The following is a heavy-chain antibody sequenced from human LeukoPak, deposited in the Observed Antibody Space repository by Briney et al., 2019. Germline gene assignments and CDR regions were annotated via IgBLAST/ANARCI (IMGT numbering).Heavy chain of an antibody. CDR2: IYSGGST. J-gene: IGHJ4*02. CDR1: GFTVSNNY. Sequence: GGSLRLSCAASGFTVSNNYMTWVRQAPGKGLEWVSVIYSGGSTYYADSVKGRFTISRDTAKNSLYLQMNSLRAEDTAVYYCARDGREWGSVDYWGQGTLVTVSS. D-gene: IGHD1-26*01. CDR3: ARDGREWGSVDY. V-gene: IGHV3-66*01.